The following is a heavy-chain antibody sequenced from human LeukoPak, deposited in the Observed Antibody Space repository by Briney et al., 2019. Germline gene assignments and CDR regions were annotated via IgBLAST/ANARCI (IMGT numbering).Heavy chain of an antibody. V-gene: IGHV4-34*12. CDR1: GGSFTGYY. D-gene: IGHD1-7*01. Sequence: SETLSLTCAVYGGSFTGYYWTWIRQPPGRGLEWIGEIIHSGSTLYNPSLKNRVTISVDTSKNQFSLKLTSVTAADTAVYYCARARSLPGTTSIFDYWGQGTLVTVSS. J-gene: IGHJ4*02. CDR2: IIHSGST. CDR3: ARARSLPGTTSIFDY.